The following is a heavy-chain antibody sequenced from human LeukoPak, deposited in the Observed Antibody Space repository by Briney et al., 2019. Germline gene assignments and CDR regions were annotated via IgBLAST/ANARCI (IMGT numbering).Heavy chain of an antibody. CDR1: GYTFTGYF. J-gene: IGHJ6*02. D-gene: IGHD2-8*02. V-gene: IGHV1-2*02. Sequence: ASVKVSFKASGYTFTGYFMHWVRQVPGQGLEWMGWINPNSGGTNYAQKFQGRVTMTRDTSISTAYMELSSLRSDDTAVYYCAREVLAKNYGMDVWGQGTTVTVSS. CDR3: AREVLAKNYGMDV. CDR2: INPNSGGT.